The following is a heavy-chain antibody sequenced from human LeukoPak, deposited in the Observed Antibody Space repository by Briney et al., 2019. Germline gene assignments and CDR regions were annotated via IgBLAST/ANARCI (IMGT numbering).Heavy chain of an antibody. J-gene: IGHJ2*01. V-gene: IGHV4-4*07. Sequence: KSSETLSLTCTVSGGSISSYYWSWIRQPAGKGLEWIGRIYTSGSTNYNPSLKSRVTMSVDTSKNQFSLKLSSVTAADTAVYYCARDRAYCGGDCSYYWYFDLWGRGTLVTVSS. CDR3: ARDRAYCGGDCSYYWYFDL. CDR2: IYTSGST. CDR1: GGSISSYY. D-gene: IGHD2-21*02.